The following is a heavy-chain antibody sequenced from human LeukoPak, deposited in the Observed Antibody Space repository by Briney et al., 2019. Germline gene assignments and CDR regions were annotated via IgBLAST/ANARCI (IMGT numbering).Heavy chain of an antibody. CDR1: GFTFSSYG. V-gene: IGHV3-23*01. D-gene: IGHD3-9*01. CDR3: ACGRLVPDY. CDR2: ISGSGGST. Sequence: PGGSLRLSCAASGFTFSSYGMSWVRQAPGKGLEWVSGISGSGGSTYYADSVKGRFTISRDNSKNTLYLQMNSLRDEDTAVYYCACGRLVPDYWGQGTLVTVSS. J-gene: IGHJ4*02.